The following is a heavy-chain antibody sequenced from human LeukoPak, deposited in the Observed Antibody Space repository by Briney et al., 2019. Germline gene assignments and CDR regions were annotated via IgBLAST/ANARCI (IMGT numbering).Heavy chain of an antibody. Sequence: GSLRLSCAASGFTFSSYGMHWVRQAPGKGLEWVEVIWYDGSNKYYGDSVKGRFTISRDNSKKTLYLQMNSLRVEDTAVYYCARGDGYNDAEYLQHWGQGTLVTVS. CDR3: ARGDGYNDAEYLQH. CDR2: IWYDGSNK. V-gene: IGHV3-33*01. J-gene: IGHJ1*01. D-gene: IGHD5-24*01. CDR1: GFTFSSYG.